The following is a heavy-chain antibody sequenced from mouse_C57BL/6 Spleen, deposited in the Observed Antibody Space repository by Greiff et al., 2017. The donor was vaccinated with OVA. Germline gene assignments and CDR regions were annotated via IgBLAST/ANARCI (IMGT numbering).Heavy chain of an antibody. CDR2: IDPSDSYT. V-gene: IGHV1-59*01. CDR3: ARSGED. Sequence: QVQLKQPGAELVRPGTSVKLSCKASGYTFTSYWMHWVKQRPGQGLEWIGVIDPSDSYTNYNQKFKGKATLTVDTSSSTAYMQLSSLTSEDSAVYYCARSGEDWGQGTSVTVSS. CDR1: GYTFTSYW. J-gene: IGHJ4*01. D-gene: IGHD3-1*01.